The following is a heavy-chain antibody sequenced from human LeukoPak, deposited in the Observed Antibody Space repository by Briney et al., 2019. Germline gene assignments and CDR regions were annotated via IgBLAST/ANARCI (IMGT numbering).Heavy chain of an antibody. CDR1: RYTFTGYY. J-gene: IGHJ5*02. CDR2: INPNSGVT. V-gene: IGHV1-2*02. CDR3: ARFIAVAGTSWFDP. D-gene: IGHD6-19*01. Sequence: ASVKVSCKASRYTFTGYYMHWVRQAPGQGLEWMGWINPNSGVTDYAQNFQGRVTMTRDTSISTAYVELSRLRSDDTAVYYCARFIAVAGTSWFDPWGQGTLVTVSS.